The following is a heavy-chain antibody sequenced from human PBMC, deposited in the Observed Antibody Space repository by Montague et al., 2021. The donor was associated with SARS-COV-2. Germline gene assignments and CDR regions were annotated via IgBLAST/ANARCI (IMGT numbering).Heavy chain of an antibody. Sequence: SETLSLTCTVSGASISSSSYYWGWIRQPPGKGLEWIGYIYYSGSTYYNPSLKSRVTISVDTSKNQFSLKLSSVTAADTAVYYCAGEIVVVTQTYRYGMDVWGQGTTVTVSS. V-gene: IGHV4-39*07. CDR2: IYYSGST. J-gene: IGHJ6*02. CDR3: AGEIVVVTQTYRYGMDV. D-gene: IGHD3-22*01. CDR1: GASISSSSYY.